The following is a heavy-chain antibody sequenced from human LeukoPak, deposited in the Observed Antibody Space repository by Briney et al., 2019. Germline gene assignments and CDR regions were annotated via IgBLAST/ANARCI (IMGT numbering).Heavy chain of an antibody. CDR1: GFTFSSYA. D-gene: IGHD3-22*01. J-gene: IGHJ3*02. V-gene: IGHV3-23*01. CDR2: ISGSGGST. Sequence: PGGSLRLSCAASGFTFSSYAMSWVRQAPGKGLEWVSAISGSGGSTYYADSVKGRFTISRDNSKNTLYLQMNSLRAEDTAVYYCAKMVVVVTRGGDAFDIWGQGTMVTVSS. CDR3: AKMVVVVTRGGDAFDI.